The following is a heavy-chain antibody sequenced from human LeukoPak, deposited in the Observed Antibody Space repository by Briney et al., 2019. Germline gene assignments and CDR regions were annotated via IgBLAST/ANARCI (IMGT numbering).Heavy chain of an antibody. CDR3: AKARGDSSQELDY. D-gene: IGHD6-13*01. CDR2: ISWNSGSI. V-gene: IGHV3-9*01. J-gene: IGHJ4*02. Sequence: PGGSLGLSCAASGFTFDDYAMHWVRQAPGKGLEWVSGISWNSGSIGYADSVKGRFTISRDNAKNSLYLQMNSLRAEDTALYYCAKARGDSSQELDYWGQGTLVTVSS. CDR1: GFTFDDYA.